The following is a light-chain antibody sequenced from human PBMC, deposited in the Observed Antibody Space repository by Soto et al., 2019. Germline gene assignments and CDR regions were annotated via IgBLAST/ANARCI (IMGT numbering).Light chain of an antibody. CDR1: SSGVENYNL. CDR2: EGS. Sequence: SALTQPASVSGSPGQSITLSCTRTSSGVENYNLVSWYQHHPGKAPKLMIYEGSQRPSGVSDRFSGSQSGNTASLTISGLQAEDEADYYCSSYAGAVVFGGGTKLTVL. CDR3: SSYAGAVV. V-gene: IGLV2-23*01. J-gene: IGLJ2*01.